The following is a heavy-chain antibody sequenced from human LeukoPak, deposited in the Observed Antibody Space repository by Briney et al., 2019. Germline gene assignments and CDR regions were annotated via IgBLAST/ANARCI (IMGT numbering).Heavy chain of an antibody. J-gene: IGHJ4*02. CDR1: GGSISSYY. V-gene: IGHV4-39*07. D-gene: IGHD6-19*01. CDR2: IYYNGNT. CDR3: ARDRGPWGNSGWRFDY. Sequence: SETLSLTCTVSGGSISSYYWSWIRQPPGKGLEWIGTIYYNGNTYYSPSLKSRVTISVDTSNNHFSLNLSSVTAADTAVYYCARDRGPWGNSGWRFDYWGQGTLVTVSS.